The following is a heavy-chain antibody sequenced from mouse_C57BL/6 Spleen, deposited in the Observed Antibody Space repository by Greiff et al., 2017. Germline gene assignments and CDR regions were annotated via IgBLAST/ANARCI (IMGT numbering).Heavy chain of an antibody. V-gene: IGHV1-62-2*01. CDR1: GYTFTEYP. J-gene: IGHJ4*01. CDR2: FYPGSGSI. Sequence: QVQLKESGAELVKPGASVKLSCKASGYTFTEYPIHWVKQRSGQGLEWIGWFYPGSGSIKYNEKFKDKATLTADKSSSTVYMELSRLTSEDSAVYFCARHEAPFSLWYAMDYWGQGTSVTVSS. CDR3: ARHEAPFSLWYAMDY.